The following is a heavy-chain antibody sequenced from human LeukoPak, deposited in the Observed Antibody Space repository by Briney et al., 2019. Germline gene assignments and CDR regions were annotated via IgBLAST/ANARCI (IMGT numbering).Heavy chain of an antibody. CDR3: ATTASRGPQSAEYFQY. CDR1: GFTFSNSG. Sequence: GRSLRLSCAASGFTFSNSGMHWVRQAPGKGLEWVAVIWYDGSNKYCSDSVKGRFTISRDNSKNTLYLQMNSLRVEDTAVYYCATTASRGPQSAEYFQYWGQGTLVTVSS. J-gene: IGHJ1*01. CDR2: IWYDGSNK. V-gene: IGHV3-33*01.